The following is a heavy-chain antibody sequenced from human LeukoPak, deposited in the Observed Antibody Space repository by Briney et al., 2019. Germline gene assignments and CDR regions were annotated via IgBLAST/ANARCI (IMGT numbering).Heavy chain of an antibody. Sequence: SETLSLTCTVSGGSISSSSYYWGWIRQPPGKGLEWIGSIYYSGSTYYNPSLKSRVTISVDTSKNQFSPKLSSVTAADTAVYYCARPNSGSYSAFDIWGQGTMVTVSS. CDR1: GGSISSSSYY. CDR3: ARPNSGSYSAFDI. D-gene: IGHD1-26*01. CDR2: IYYSGST. J-gene: IGHJ3*02. V-gene: IGHV4-39*01.